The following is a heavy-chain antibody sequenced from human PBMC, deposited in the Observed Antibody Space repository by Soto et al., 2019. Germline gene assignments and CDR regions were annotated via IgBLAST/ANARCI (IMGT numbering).Heavy chain of an antibody. Sequence: QVQLVESGGGVVQPGRSLRLSCAASGFIFKHHAMHWVRQAAGKGLEWVAQIWYDGSHTYYTDSVKGRFTISRDNLRVMVYLQMDSLRAEDTAVYYCARDGQQLAPYAMDVWGQGTTVTVSS. CDR2: IWYDGSHT. D-gene: IGHD1-1*01. V-gene: IGHV3-33*01. CDR3: ARDGQQLAPYAMDV. CDR1: GFIFKHHA. J-gene: IGHJ6*02.